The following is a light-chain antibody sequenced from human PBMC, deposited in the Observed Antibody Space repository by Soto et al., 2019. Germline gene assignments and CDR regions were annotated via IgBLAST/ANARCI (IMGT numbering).Light chain of an antibody. CDR3: QQTYSARWT. V-gene: IGKV1-39*01. J-gene: IGKJ1*01. CDR1: QNIRTL. Sequence: DIQMTQSPSSLSASVGDRVSITCRASQNIRTLLSWYQQKPGKAPKVLIYVASTLESGVPSRFSGSGSGTEFTLTIDNLQSEDFASYYCQQTYSARWTFGQGTKVE. CDR2: VAS.